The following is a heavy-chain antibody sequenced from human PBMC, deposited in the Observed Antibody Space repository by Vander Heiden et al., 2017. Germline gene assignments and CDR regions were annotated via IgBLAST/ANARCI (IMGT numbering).Heavy chain of an antibody. J-gene: IGHJ5*02. Sequence: QVQLVESGGGVVQPGRSLRLSCAASGFIFSSYGMHWVRQAPGKGLEWVAVIWYDGSNKYYADSVKGRFTISRDNSKNTLYLQMNSLRAEDTAVYYCARGYYDFWSGYYTDWFDPWGQGTLVTVSS. V-gene: IGHV3-33*01. CDR3: ARGYYDFWSGYYTDWFDP. CDR1: GFIFSSYG. CDR2: IWYDGSNK. D-gene: IGHD3-3*01.